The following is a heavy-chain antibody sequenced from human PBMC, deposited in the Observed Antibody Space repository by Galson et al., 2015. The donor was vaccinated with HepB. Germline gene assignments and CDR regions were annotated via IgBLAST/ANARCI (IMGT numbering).Heavy chain of an antibody. Sequence: SQRLSRAASGFTFNLYAMTWLRQAPGKGLERVSGDTGSPGTTYSAHSVKRRYTVSRDNSKNTLYLHMNSLRAEDTAVYYCATTIISSHSWGHWGQGTLVTVSS. CDR2: DTGSPGTT. J-gene: IGHJ4*02. V-gene: IGHV3-23*01. CDR1: GFTFNLYA. D-gene: IGHD4/OR15-4a*01. CDR3: ATTIISSHSWGH.